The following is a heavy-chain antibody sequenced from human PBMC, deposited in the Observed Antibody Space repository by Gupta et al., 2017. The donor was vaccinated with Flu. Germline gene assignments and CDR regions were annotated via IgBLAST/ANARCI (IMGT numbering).Heavy chain of an antibody. D-gene: IGHD6-13*01. CDR3: ARREVRIAAAGTGDK. CDR1: GGSISSSSYY. J-gene: IGHJ4*02. Sequence: QLQLQESGPGLVQPSETLSLTCTVSGGSISSSSYYWGGIRQPPGKGLEWIGSIYYSGSTYYNPSLKSRVTISVDTSKNQFSLKLSSVTAADTAVYYCARREVRIAAAGTGDKWGQGTLVTVSS. V-gene: IGHV4-39*01. CDR2: IYYSGST.